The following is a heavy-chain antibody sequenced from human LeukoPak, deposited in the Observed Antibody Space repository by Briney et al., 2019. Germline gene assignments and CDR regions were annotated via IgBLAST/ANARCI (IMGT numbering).Heavy chain of an antibody. J-gene: IGHJ4*02. CDR3: ARDTSSWPTLEY. V-gene: IGHV4-61*01. Sequence: PSETLSLTCTVSGGSVSSGNSYWSWIRQPPGKGLEWIGYIYYSGSTNYNPSLKSRVTISVDTSKNQFSLRLTSVTAADTAVYYCARDTSSWPTLEYWGQGTLVTVSS. CDR1: GGSVSSGNSY. CDR2: IYYSGST. D-gene: IGHD6-13*01.